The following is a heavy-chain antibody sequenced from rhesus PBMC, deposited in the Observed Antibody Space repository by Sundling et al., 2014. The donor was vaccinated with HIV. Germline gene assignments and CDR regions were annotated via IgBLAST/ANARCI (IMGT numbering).Heavy chain of an antibody. J-gene: IGHJ4*01. CDR1: GGSISSSNW. Sequence: QVQLQESGPAVVKPSETLSLTCAVSGGSISSSNWWSWIRQSPGKGLEWIGGIYGSGGSTEYNPSLKSRVTISKDTSKNQFSLKLSSVTAADTAVYYCARDFWYSSWSGHWGQGVLVTVSS. V-gene: IGHV4-93*01. CDR2: IYGSGGST. D-gene: IGHD6-13*01. CDR3: ARDFWYSSWSGH.